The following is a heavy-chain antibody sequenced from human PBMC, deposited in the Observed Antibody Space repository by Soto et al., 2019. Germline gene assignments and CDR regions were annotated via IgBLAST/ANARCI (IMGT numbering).Heavy chain of an antibody. Sequence: SETLSLTCAVYGGSFSGYYWSWIRQPPGKGLEWIGEINHSGSTNYNPSLKSRVTISVDTSKNQFSLKLSSVTAADTAVYYCARRVYSSSWLYYYGMDVWGQGTTVTVSS. CDR3: ARRVYSSSWLYYYGMDV. D-gene: IGHD6-13*01. CDR2: INHSGST. CDR1: GGSFSGYY. J-gene: IGHJ6*02. V-gene: IGHV4-34*01.